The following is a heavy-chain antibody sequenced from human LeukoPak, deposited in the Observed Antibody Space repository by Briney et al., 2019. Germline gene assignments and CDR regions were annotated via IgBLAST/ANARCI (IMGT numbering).Heavy chain of an antibody. V-gene: IGHV4-31*03. CDR2: IYYSGTA. J-gene: IGHJ4*02. CDR3: ARFSNDHGVKFDY. Sequence: SETLSLTCTVSGGSISSGGYYWSWVRQHPGKGLEWIGYIYYSGTAYYNPSLKSRVTMSVDTSKNQFSLKLDPVTAADTAVYYCARFSNDHGVKFDYWGQGTLVTVSS. CDR1: GGSISSGGYY. D-gene: IGHD4-17*01.